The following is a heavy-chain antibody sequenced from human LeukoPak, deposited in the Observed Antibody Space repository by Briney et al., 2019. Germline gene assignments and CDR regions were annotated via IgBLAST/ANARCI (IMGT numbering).Heavy chain of an antibody. Sequence: GGPLRLSCAASGFTVSSTFMSWVRQAPGKGLEWVSVLYCGGSTYYADSVKGRFTISRDNSRNTLYLQMNSLRADDTAVYYCARGRKVGSYGYSHFDYWGQGTLVSASS. CDR1: GFTVSSTF. J-gene: IGHJ4*02. CDR2: LYCGGST. V-gene: IGHV3-53*01. CDR3: ARGRKVGSYGYSHFDY. D-gene: IGHD5-18*01.